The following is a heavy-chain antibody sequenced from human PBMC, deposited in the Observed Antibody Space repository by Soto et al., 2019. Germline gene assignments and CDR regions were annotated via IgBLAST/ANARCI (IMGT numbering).Heavy chain of an antibody. Sequence: PGGSLRLSCAASGFTFSSYAMSWVRQAPGKGLEWVSAISGSGGSTYYADSVKGRFTISRDNSKNTLYLQMNSLRAEDTAVYYWANLFSSSTTNYFDYWGQGTLVTVSS. CDR3: ANLFSSSTTNYFDY. J-gene: IGHJ4*02. V-gene: IGHV3-23*01. CDR2: ISGSGGST. D-gene: IGHD6-6*01. CDR1: GFTFSSYA.